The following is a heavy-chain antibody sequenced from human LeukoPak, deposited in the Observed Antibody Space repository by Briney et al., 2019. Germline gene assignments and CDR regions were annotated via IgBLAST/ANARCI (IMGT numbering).Heavy chain of an antibody. CDR1: GYKFPCFW. J-gene: IGHJ4*02. V-gene: IGHV5-51*01. CDR3: ARLATLGYCSGGSCYFGY. Sequence: GESRKSYCQGSGYKFPCFWIGWVRQVPGKGLGWIGIIYPGDSDTRYSTSFQGQVNISAAETIPTTHLQWNRLKASDTAMYYCARLATLGYCSGGSCYFGYWGQGTLVTVSS. D-gene: IGHD2-15*01. CDR2: IYPGDSDT.